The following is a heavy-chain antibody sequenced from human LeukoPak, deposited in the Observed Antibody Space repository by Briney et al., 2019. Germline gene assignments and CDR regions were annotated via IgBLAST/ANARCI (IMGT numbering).Heavy chain of an antibody. V-gene: IGHV3-48*03. Sequence: GSLRLSCAASGFTFSSYEMNWVRQAPGKGPEWVSYISSSGSTIYYADSVKGRFTISRDNAKNPLYLQMNSLRAEDTAVYYCAELGITMIGGVWGKGTTVTVSS. CDR3: AELGITMIGGV. D-gene: IGHD3-10*02. J-gene: IGHJ6*04. CDR2: ISSSGSTI. CDR1: GFTFSSYE.